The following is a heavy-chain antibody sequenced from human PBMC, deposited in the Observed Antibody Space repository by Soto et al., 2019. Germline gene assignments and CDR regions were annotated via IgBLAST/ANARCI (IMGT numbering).Heavy chain of an antibody. V-gene: IGHV2-5*02. J-gene: IGHJ4*02. Sequence: SGPTLVNPTQTLTLTCTFSGFSLTSNDVGVGWIRQPPGKALEWLALIYWDDDKRYSPSLKSRLTITKDTSKNQVVLRMTNMDPVDTATYYCAHSRYSRSSFDYWGQGTMVTVSS. CDR1: GFSLTSNDVG. CDR2: IYWDDDK. D-gene: IGHD6-6*01. CDR3: AHSRYSRSSFDY.